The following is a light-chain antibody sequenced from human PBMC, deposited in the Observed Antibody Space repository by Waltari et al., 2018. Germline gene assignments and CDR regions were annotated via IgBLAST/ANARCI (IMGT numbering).Light chain of an antibody. CDR2: GAS. V-gene: IGKV3-15*01. Sequence: EIVMTQSPATLSVSPGERATLSCRASQSVSSNLAWYQQKPGQAPRLLIYGASTRATGIPARFSGSGSGTEFTLTISSLQSEDFAVYYCQQYNNWPPSGTCGGGTKVEIK. CDR1: QSVSSN. J-gene: IGKJ4*01. CDR3: QQYNNWPPSGT.